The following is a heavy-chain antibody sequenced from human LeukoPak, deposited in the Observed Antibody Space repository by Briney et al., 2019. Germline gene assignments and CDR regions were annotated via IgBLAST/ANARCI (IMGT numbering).Heavy chain of an antibody. J-gene: IGHJ6*02. V-gene: IGHV3-74*01. Sequence: GGSLRLSCAASGFTFSNYAMNWVRQAPGKGLVWVSRINSDGSSTSYADSAKGRFTISRDNAKNTLYLQMNSLRAEDTAVYYCARDRGYSSSSMGGDVWGQGTTVTVSS. D-gene: IGHD6-6*01. CDR1: GFTFSNYA. CDR2: INSDGSST. CDR3: ARDRGYSSSSMGGDV.